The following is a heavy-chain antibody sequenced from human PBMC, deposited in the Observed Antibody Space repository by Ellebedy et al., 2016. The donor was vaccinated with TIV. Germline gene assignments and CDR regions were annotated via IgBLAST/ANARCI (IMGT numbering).Heavy chain of an antibody. CDR3: ARGGYGRPFDC. J-gene: IGHJ4*02. Sequence: GESLKISCAASGFTFSNYWMRWVRQAPGKGLEWVANIKQDGSEKYYVDSVKGRFTISREKAKNSLFLQMNSLRVEDTAVYFCARGGYGRPFDCWGQGTLVTVSS. D-gene: IGHD5-12*01. CDR2: IKQDGSEK. V-gene: IGHV3-7*03. CDR1: GFTFSNYW.